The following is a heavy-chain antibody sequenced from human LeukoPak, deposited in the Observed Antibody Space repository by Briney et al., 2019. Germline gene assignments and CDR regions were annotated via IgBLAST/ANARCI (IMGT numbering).Heavy chain of an antibody. V-gene: IGHV3-21*01. Sequence: GGSLRLSCAASGFSFNTYSMTWVRQAPGKGLEWVSIISRTSESTFYADSVKGRFTISRDNAKNSLYLQMNGLRADDTAAYYCARGATDTTRWFDPWGQGTLVTVSS. CDR1: GFSFNTYS. CDR3: ARGATDTTRWFDP. J-gene: IGHJ5*02. D-gene: IGHD1-7*01. CDR2: ISRTSEST.